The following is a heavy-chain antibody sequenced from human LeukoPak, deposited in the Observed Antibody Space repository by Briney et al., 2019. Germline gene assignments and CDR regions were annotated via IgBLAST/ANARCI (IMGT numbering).Heavy chain of an antibody. CDR2: MNPNSGNT. J-gene: IGHJ5*02. CDR3: AGRPGIAVADNWFDP. V-gene: IGHV1-8*01. Sequence: ASVKVSCKASGYTFTSYDINWVRQAPGQGLEWMGWMNPNSGNTGYARKFQGRVTMTRNTSISTAYMELSSLRSEDTAVYYCAGRPGIAVADNWFDPWGQGTLVTVSS. D-gene: IGHD6-19*01. CDR1: GYTFTSYD.